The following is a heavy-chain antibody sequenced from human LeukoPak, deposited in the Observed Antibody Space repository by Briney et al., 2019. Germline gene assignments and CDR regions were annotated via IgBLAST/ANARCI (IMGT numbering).Heavy chain of an antibody. J-gene: IGHJ6*02. CDR1: GFTFSSYE. D-gene: IGHD2-15*01. V-gene: IGHV3-48*03. CDR3: AREGISLVAATHYYYGMDV. CDR2: ISSSWSTI. Sequence: GGSLRLSCAASGFTFSSYEMNWVRQAPGKGLEGVSYISSSWSTIYYADSVKGRFTISRDNAKTSLYLQMNSLRAEDTAVYYCAREGISLVAATHYYYGMDVWGQGTTVTVSS.